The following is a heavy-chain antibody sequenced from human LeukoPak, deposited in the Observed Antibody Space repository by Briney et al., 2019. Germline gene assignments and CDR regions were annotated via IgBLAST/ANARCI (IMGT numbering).Heavy chain of an antibody. CDR1: GGTFSSYA. V-gene: IGHV1-69*04. CDR2: IIPILGIA. D-gene: IGHD3-3*01. CDR3: ARGYWSGYYTLNWFDP. J-gene: IGHJ5*02. Sequence: ASVKVSCKASGGTFSSYAISWVRQAPGQGLEWMGRIIPILGIANYAQKFQGRVTITADKSTSTAYMELSSLRSEDTAVYYCARGYWSGYYTLNWFDPWGQGTLVTVSS.